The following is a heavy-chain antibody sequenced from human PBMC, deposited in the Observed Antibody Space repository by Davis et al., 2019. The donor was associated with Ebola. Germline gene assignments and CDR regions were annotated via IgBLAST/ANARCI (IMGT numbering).Heavy chain of an antibody. CDR2: IYPGDSDT. CDR3: ARHVAAVVPSDDAFDI. CDR1: GYSFTSYW. V-gene: IGHV5-51*01. J-gene: IGHJ3*02. D-gene: IGHD2-21*01. Sequence: PGGSLRLSCKGSGYSFTSYWIGWVRQMPGKGLEWMGIIYPGDSDTRYSPSFQGQVTISADKSISTAYLQWSSLKASDTAMYYCARHVAAVVPSDDAFDIWGQGTMVTVSS.